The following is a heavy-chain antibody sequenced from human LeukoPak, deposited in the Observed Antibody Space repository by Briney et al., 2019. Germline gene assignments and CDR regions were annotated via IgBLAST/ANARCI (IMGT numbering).Heavy chain of an antibody. V-gene: IGHV3-21*01. Sequence: PGGSLRLSCAASGFTFSSYSMNWVRQAPGKGLEWVSSISSSSSYIYYADSVKGRFTISRDNAKNSLYLQMNSLRAEDTAVYYCARASKGGWLLDYWGQGTLVTVSS. CDR3: ARASKGGWLLDY. CDR2: ISSSSSYI. J-gene: IGHJ4*02. D-gene: IGHD6-19*01. CDR1: GFTFSSYS.